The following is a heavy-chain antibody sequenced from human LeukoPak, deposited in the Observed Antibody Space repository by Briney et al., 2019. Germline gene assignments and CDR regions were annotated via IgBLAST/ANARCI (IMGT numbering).Heavy chain of an antibody. V-gene: IGHV3-30-3*01. CDR3: AREYDFGLDY. J-gene: IGHJ4*02. CDR1: GFTSSSYA. Sequence: PGGSLRLSCAASGFTSSSYAMHWVRQAPGKGLEWVAVTSYDGSNKYYADSVKGRFTISRDNSKNTLFLQMSSLRAEDTAVYYCAREYDFGLDYWGQGTLVTVSS. CDR2: TSYDGSNK. D-gene: IGHD3-3*01.